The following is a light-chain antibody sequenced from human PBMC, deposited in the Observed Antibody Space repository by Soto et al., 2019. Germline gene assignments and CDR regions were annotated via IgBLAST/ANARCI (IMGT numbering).Light chain of an antibody. Sequence: QSVRTQPPSVSAAPGQKVTISCSGSSSNIGNNYVSWYQQLPGTAPKLLIYDNNKRPSGIPDRFSGSKSGTSATLGITGLQTGDEADYYCGTWDSSLSAEIFGGGTQLTV. CDR3: GTWDSSLSAEI. CDR2: DNN. CDR1: SSNIGNNY. J-gene: IGLJ2*01. V-gene: IGLV1-51*01.